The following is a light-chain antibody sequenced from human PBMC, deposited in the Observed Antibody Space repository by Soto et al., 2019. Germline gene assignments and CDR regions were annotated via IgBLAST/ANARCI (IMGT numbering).Light chain of an antibody. CDR1: ERVTDY. Sequence: EIVLTQSPAPLSLSPGERGPISCRASERVTDYLAWYQQKPGQAPRXXVYDVSNRAAGIPTRFSGGGSGTDFTLTISNVEPEDFAVYYCQQYGSSPTAFGQGTKVDIK. CDR2: DVS. J-gene: IGKJ1*01. V-gene: IGKV3-11*01. CDR3: QQYGSSPTA.